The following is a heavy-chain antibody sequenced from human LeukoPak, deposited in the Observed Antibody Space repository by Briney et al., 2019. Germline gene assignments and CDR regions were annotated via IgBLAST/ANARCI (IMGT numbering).Heavy chain of an antibody. Sequence: GGSLRLSCAASGFSFSSYSMNWVREAPGKGLEWVSYISSSSSPIYYADSVKGRFTISRDNAKNSLYLQMNSLRVEDTAVYYCARNNDYGDYDDYWGQGTLVTVSS. CDR2: ISSSSSPI. CDR3: ARNNDYGDYDDY. D-gene: IGHD4-17*01. J-gene: IGHJ4*02. CDR1: GFSFSSYS. V-gene: IGHV3-48*01.